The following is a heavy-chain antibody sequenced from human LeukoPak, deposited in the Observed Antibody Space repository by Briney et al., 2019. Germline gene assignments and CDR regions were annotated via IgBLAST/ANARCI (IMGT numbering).Heavy chain of an antibody. CDR1: GYTFTSYY. CDR2: INPSGGST. J-gene: IGHJ4*02. Sequence: ASVKVSCKASGYTFTSYYMHWVRQAPGQGLEWMGIINPSGGSTSYAQKFQGRVTMTRDMSTSTVYMELSSLRSEDTAVYYCAREGRRYYYDSSGYFHDYWGQGTLVTVSS. CDR3: AREGRRYYYDSSGYFHDY. D-gene: IGHD3-22*01. V-gene: IGHV1-46*01.